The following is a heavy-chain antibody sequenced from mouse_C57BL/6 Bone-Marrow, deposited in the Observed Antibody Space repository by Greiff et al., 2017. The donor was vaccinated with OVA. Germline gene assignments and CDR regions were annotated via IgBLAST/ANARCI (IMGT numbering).Heavy chain of an antibody. CDR3: ARRHGYDVAWFAY. Sequence: EVKLVESGGGLVKPGGFLKLSCAASGFTFSDYGMHWVRQAPEKGLEWVAYISSGSSTIYYADTVKGRFTISRDNAKNTLFLQMTSLRSEDTAMYYCARRHGYDVAWFAYWGQGTLVTVSA. D-gene: IGHD2-2*01. CDR1: GFTFSDYG. CDR2: ISSGSSTI. J-gene: IGHJ3*01. V-gene: IGHV5-17*01.